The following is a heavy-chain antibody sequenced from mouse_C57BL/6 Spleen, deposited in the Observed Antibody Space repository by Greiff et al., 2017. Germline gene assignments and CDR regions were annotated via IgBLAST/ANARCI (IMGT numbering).Heavy chain of an antibody. J-gene: IGHJ1*03. CDR3: AREYRNTWYFDV. Sequence: QVQLQQSGAELARPGASVKLSCKASGYTFTSYGISWVKQRTGQGLEWIGEIYPRSGNTYYNEKFKGKATLTADKSSSTAYMELRSLTSEDSAVYFCAREYRNTWYFDVWGTGPTVTVAS. D-gene: IGHD2-5*01. V-gene: IGHV1-81*01. CDR1: GYTFTSYG. CDR2: IYPRSGNT.